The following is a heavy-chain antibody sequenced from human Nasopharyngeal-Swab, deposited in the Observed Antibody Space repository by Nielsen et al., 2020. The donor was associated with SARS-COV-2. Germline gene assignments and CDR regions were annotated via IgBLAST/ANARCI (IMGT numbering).Heavy chain of an antibody. CDR3: ARDLTAAGTGHAEYFQH. Sequence: WVRQAPGQGLEWMGWINTNTGNPTYAQGFTGRFVFSLDTSVSTAYLQISSLKAEDTAVYYCARDLTAAGTGHAEYFQHWGQGTLVTVSS. V-gene: IGHV7-4-1*02. D-gene: IGHD6-13*01. CDR2: INTNTGNP. J-gene: IGHJ1*01.